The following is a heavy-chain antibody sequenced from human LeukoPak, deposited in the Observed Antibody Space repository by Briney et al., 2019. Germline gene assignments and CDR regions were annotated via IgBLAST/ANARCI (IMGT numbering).Heavy chain of an antibody. CDR1: QYTFTDYA. CDR3: ARRTYSDY. V-gene: IGHV1-3*01. J-gene: IGHJ4*02. Sequence: ASVKVSCKASQYTFTDYAVHWVRQAPGQRLEWMGWIDAGNGKTKYSQSFQGRVTIIRDTSATTAYMELSSLRSEDTAVYYCARRTYSDYWGQGTLVTVSS. CDR2: IDAGNGKT.